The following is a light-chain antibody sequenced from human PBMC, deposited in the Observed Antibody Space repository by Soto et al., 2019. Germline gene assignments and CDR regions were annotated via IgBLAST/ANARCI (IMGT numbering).Light chain of an antibody. Sequence: DIVMTQSPDSLAVSLGERATINCKSSQNVLHSSNNKNFLAWYQQKPGQPPKLLIYWASTRKSGVPDRFSGSGSGTEFTLTISSLQAEDVAFYYCQQYSSTPLTFGRGTKVEIK. CDR2: WAS. CDR3: QQYSSTPLT. J-gene: IGKJ4*01. CDR1: QNVLHSSNNKNF. V-gene: IGKV4-1*01.